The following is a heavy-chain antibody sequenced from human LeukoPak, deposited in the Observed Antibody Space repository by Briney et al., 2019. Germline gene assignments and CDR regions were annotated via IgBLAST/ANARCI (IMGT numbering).Heavy chain of an antibody. CDR1: GYTFTGYY. CDR3: ARGIVVVPAAISDWFDP. D-gene: IGHD2-2*01. J-gene: IGHJ5*02. Sequence: ASVKVSCKASGYTFTGYYMHWVRQAPGQGLEWMGWINPNSGGTNYAQKFQGRVTMTRDTSISTAYMELSRLRSDDTAVYYCARGIVVVPAAISDWFDPWGQGTLVTVSS. V-gene: IGHV1-2*02. CDR2: INPNSGGT.